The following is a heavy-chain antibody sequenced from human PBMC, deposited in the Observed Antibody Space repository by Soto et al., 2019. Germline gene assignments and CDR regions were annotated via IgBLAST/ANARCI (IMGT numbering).Heavy chain of an antibody. Sequence: EVQLLESGGGLVQPGGSLRLSCSTSGFTFSTYAMNWVRQAPGKGLEWVSGLSGSGGTTYYADSVRGRFTISRDNSKNTLFLQMNSLRAEDTALYYCAKQRADYGSGSDTYYFDFWCQGTLVTVSS. CDR2: LSGSGGTT. CDR3: AKQRADYGSGSDTYYFDF. J-gene: IGHJ4*02. V-gene: IGHV3-23*01. D-gene: IGHD3-10*01. CDR1: GFTFSTYA.